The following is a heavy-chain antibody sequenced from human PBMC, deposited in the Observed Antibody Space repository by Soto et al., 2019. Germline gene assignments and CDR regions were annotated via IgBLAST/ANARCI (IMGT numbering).Heavy chain of an antibody. CDR2: ILYDGSKT. J-gene: IGHJ4*02. D-gene: IGHD4-17*01. CDR3: AKDRGALRWSEEHYYFDY. CDR1: GFTFSSYG. Sequence: PGGSLRLSCAASGFTFSSYGMHWVRQAPGKGLEWVAVILYDGSKTYYADSMKGRFTISRDNSKNTLYLQMNSLRAEDTALYYCAKDRGALRWSEEHYYFDYWGQGTLVTVSS. V-gene: IGHV3-30*18.